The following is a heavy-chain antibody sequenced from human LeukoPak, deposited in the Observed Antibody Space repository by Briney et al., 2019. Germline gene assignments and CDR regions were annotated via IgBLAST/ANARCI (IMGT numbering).Heavy chain of an antibody. CDR1: GFTFSSCA. CDR3: ARGMTAVTKFDH. J-gene: IGHJ5*02. D-gene: IGHD4-11*01. Sequence: GGSLRLSCAASGFTFSSCAMSWVRQAPGKGLEWVSGISGSGGGPIYADSVKGRFTISRDNSKNTLYLQMNSLRAEDTALYYCARGMTAVTKFDHWGQGTLVTVSS. V-gene: IGHV3-23*01. CDR2: ISGSGGGP.